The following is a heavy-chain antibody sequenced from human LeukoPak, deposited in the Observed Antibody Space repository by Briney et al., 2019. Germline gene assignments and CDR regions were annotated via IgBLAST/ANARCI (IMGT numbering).Heavy chain of an antibody. CDR2: ISGSGGST. D-gene: IGHD6-19*01. V-gene: IGHV3-23*01. J-gene: IGHJ4*02. CDR3: AKDRHSSGWEPPLGYFDY. Sequence: GGTLRLSCAASGFTFSSYGMSWVRQAPGKGLEWVSAISGSGGSTYYADSVKGRFTISRDNSKNTLYLQMNSLRAEDTAVYYCAKDRHSSGWEPPLGYFDYWGQGTLVTVSS. CDR1: GFTFSSYG.